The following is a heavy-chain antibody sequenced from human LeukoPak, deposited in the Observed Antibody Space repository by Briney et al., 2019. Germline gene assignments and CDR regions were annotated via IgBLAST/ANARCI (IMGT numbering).Heavy chain of an antibody. CDR2: MNPNSGNT. D-gene: IGHD6-6*01. CDR1: GYTFTSYD. Sequence: ASVKVSCKAAGYTFTSYDINWVRQATGQGLEWMGWMNPNSGNTGYAQKFQGRVTMTRNTSISTAYMELSSLRPEDTAVYYCARRYYSSSSLPYWGQGTLVTVSS. J-gene: IGHJ4*02. CDR3: ARRYYSSSSLPY. V-gene: IGHV1-8*01.